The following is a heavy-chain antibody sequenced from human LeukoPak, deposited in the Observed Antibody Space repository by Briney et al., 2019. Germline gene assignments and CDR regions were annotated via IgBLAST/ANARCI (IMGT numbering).Heavy chain of an antibody. CDR3: ARRIDTAMVIDY. CDR1: GFIFSSYS. Sequence: GGSLRLSCAASGFIFSSYSMNWVRQAPGKGLEWVSYISSRSGTIYYADSVKGRFTISRDNAKNPLYLQMNSLRAEDTAVYYCARRIDTAMVIDYWGQGALVTVSS. J-gene: IGHJ4*02. V-gene: IGHV3-48*01. D-gene: IGHD5-18*01. CDR2: ISSRSGTI.